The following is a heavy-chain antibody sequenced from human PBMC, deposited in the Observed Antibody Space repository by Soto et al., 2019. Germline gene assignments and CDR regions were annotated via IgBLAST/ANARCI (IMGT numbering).Heavy chain of an antibody. CDR1: GFTFSSYW. J-gene: IGHJ5*02. Sequence: GGSLRLSCAASGFTFSSYWMSWVRQAPGKGLEWVANTKQDESEKYYVDSVKGRFTISRDNAKNSLYLQMNSLRDEDTAVYYCASELAALSWFDPWGQGTLVTVSS. CDR2: TKQDESEK. V-gene: IGHV3-7*01. D-gene: IGHD1-1*01. CDR3: ASELAALSWFDP.